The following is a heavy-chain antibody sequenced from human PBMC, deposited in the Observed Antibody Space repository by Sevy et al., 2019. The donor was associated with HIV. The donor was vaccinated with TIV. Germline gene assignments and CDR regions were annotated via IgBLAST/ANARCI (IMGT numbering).Heavy chain of an antibody. Sequence: SETLSLTCTVSGDSVSSGSYFWSWIRQPPGKGLEWIGYISYSGSTNYNPSLKSRVTISVDTSKNQFSLKLTSVTAADTAVYFCARGSRGYNYGWGQGTLVTVSS. V-gene: IGHV4-61*01. CDR1: GDSVSSGSYF. J-gene: IGHJ4*02. CDR2: ISYSGST. D-gene: IGHD5-18*01. CDR3: ARGSRGYNYG.